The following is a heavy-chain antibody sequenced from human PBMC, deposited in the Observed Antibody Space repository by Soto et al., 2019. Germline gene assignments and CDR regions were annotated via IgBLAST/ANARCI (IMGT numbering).Heavy chain of an antibody. CDR1: GDSVSRGDTY. V-gene: IGHV4-61*08. CDR3: ARGMDNNKVGW. Sequence: QVQMQESGPGLVKHSETLYLTCTVSGDSVSRGDTYWSWIRQPPGKGLEWIGYICCSGSTEYNPSLRGRVIISMDTSKNQLSLKLSTVTAADTAVYFCARGMDNNKVGWWGQGTLVTVSS. J-gene: IGHJ4*02. D-gene: IGHD1-1*01. CDR2: ICCSGST.